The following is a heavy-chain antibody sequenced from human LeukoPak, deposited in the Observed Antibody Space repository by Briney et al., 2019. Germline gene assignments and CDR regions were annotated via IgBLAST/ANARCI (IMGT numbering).Heavy chain of an antibody. Sequence: GGSLRLPCAASGFTFSSYGMHWVRQAPGKGLEWVAVILNDGSQEKYADSVKGRFAISRDNSKNTLFLQMNSLRAEDTAVYYCARDDALGDNALVIWGQGTMVTVSS. D-gene: IGHD3-16*01. J-gene: IGHJ3*02. CDR1: GFTFSSYG. CDR3: ARDDALGDNALVI. V-gene: IGHV3-33*01. CDR2: ILNDGSQE.